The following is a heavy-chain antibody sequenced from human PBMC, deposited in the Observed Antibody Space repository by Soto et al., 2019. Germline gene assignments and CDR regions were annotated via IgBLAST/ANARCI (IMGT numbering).Heavy chain of an antibody. CDR2: IYYSGST. Sequence: SETLSLTCTVSGGSISSYYWSWIRQPPGKGLEWIGYIYYSGSTNYNPSLKSRVTISVDTSKNQFSLKLSSVTAADTAVYYCARLGYCSGGSCQYYYYYYMDVWGKGTTVTVSS. D-gene: IGHD2-15*01. CDR3: ARLGYCSGGSCQYYYYYYMDV. CDR1: GGSISSYY. J-gene: IGHJ6*03. V-gene: IGHV4-59*08.